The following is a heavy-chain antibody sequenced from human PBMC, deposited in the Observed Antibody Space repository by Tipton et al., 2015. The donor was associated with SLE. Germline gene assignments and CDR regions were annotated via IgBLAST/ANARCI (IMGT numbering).Heavy chain of an antibody. D-gene: IGHD4-17*01. J-gene: IGHJ4*02. CDR3: TTAPDYGDDH. CDR2: IKSNTGGGTI. V-gene: IGHV3-15*01. Sequence: SLRLSCTAAGFTFSKAWMSWVRQAPGKGLEWVGRIKSNTGGGTIDYAAPVKGRFIISRDDSKNTLYLQMNRLKTQDTAVYYCTTAPDYGDDHWGQGTLVTVSS. CDR1: GFTFSKAW.